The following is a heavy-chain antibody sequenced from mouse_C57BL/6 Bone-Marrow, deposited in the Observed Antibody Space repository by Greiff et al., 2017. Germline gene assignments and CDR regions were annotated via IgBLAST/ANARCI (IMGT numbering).Heavy chain of an antibody. J-gene: IGHJ3*01. CDR1: GFTFSDYY. V-gene: IGHV5-12*01. Sequence: EVKLVESGGGLVQPGGSLKLSCAASGFTFSDYYLSWVRQPPETRLEWVASISNGGGSTYYPDTVKGRFTISRDKAKNTLYMQMSRLKAEDTAMYYCARRSTMGFAYWGQGTLVTVSA. CDR2: ISNGGGST. CDR3: ARRSTMGFAY.